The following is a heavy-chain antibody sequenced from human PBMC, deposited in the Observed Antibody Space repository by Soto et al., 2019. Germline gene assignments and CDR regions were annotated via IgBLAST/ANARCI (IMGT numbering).Heavy chain of an antibody. J-gene: IGHJ6*02. V-gene: IGHV4-59*01. CDR3: TRSEQWRRNGMDV. CDR2: IYYNGNT. D-gene: IGHD6-19*01. CDR1: GGSISGYY. Sequence: QVQLQESGPGLVKPSETLSLTCTVSGGSISGYYWNWIRQSPGKGLEWIGLIYYNGNTNYNPSLKSRVTMTVDTSKNQFSLRLTSLTAADTAVYYCTRSEQWRRNGMDVWGQGTTVTVSS.